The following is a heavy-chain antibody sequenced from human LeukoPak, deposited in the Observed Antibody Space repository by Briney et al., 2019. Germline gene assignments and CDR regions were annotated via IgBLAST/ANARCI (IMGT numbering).Heavy chain of an antibody. CDR1: GGSFSGYY. CDR3: ARAVGRWYTGSSSLPSNSYYYGMDV. J-gene: IGHJ6*02. D-gene: IGHD1-26*01. CDR2: INHSGST. Sequence: PSETLSLTCAVYGGSFSGYYWSGIRQPPGKGLEWIGEINHSGSTNYNPSLKSRVTISVDTSKNQFSLKLSSVTAADTAVYYCARAVGRWYTGSSSLPSNSYYYGMDVWGQGTTVTVSS. V-gene: IGHV4-34*01.